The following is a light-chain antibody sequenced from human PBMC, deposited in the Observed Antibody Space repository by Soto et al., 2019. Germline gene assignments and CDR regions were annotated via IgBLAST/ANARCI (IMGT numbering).Light chain of an antibody. J-gene: IGLJ3*02. V-gene: IGLV1-40*01. CDR3: QSYDSSLSGWV. CDR1: SYNIGAGYD. Sequence: QSVLTQQPSVSWAPGQRGNISFTASSYNIGAGYDVPWYQQLPGTAPKLLIYGNSNPPSGVPHRFSGSNSGTSASLAIAGLHDEDEADYYCQSYDSSLSGWVFGGGTKLTVL. CDR2: GNS.